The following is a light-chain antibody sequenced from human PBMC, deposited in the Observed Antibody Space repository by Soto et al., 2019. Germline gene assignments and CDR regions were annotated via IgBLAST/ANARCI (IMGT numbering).Light chain of an antibody. V-gene: IGLV2-14*01. CDR1: SSDTAGYNY. CDR3: SSYTTSNTPLYV. Sequence: QSALTQPASVSGSPGQSITISCTGTSSDTAGYNYVSWYQQHPGKAPKLMIYEVSNRPSGVSNRFSGSQSGNTASLTISGLQAEVEANYYCSSYTTSNTPLYVFGTGTKLTVL. J-gene: IGLJ1*01. CDR2: EVS.